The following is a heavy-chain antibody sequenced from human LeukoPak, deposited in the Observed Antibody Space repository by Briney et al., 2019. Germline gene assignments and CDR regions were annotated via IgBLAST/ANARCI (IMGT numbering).Heavy chain of an antibody. CDR1: GDSTSSDRYY. V-gene: IGHV4-39*01. J-gene: IGHJ4*02. Sequence: PSETLSLTCTVSGDSTSSDRYYGGWVRQPPGKGLEWIGNIYYSGSTYYSPSLKSRVTMSVDTSKNQFFLKLNSVTAADTAVYYCARGRPYSGGYHLDYWGQGTLVTVSA. CDR2: IYYSGST. CDR3: ARGRPYSGGYHLDY. D-gene: IGHD1-26*01.